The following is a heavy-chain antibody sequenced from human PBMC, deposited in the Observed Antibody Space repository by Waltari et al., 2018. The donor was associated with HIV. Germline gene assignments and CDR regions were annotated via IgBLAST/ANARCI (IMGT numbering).Heavy chain of an antibody. V-gene: IGHV1-8*01. J-gene: IGHJ4*02. CDR1: GYTFIVYD. CDR3: ARSRSGGFAPRFDY. Sequence: QVQLVQSGAEVKELGTSVRVSCKASGYTFIVYDIHWVRQAAGEGLEWMGWMNPNSGHTGYEQSFQGRVIMTRNISIDTAYMELTSLKFEDTAVYFCARSRSGGFAPRFDYWGQGALVTVSS. CDR2: MNPNSGHT. D-gene: IGHD5-12*01.